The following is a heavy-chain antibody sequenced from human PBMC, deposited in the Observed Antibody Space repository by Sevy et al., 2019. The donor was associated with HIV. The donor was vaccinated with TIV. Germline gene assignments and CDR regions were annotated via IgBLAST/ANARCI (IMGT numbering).Heavy chain of an antibody. CDR1: GDTFSSYA. CDR2: IIPIFGTA. D-gene: IGHD3-16*02. CDR3: ASDVSDNAFDI. J-gene: IGHJ3*02. V-gene: IGHV1-69*13. Sequence: ASVKVSCKASGDTFSSYAISWVRQAPGQGLEWMGGIIPIFGTANYAQKFQGRVTITADESTSTAYMELSSLRSEDTAVYYCASDVSDNAFDIWGQGTMVTVSS.